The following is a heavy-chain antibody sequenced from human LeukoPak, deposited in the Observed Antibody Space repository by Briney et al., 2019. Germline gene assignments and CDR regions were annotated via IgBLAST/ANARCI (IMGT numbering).Heavy chain of an antibody. V-gene: IGHV3-74*01. Sequence: GGSLRLSCAASGFTFSSYWMHWVRQAPGKGLVWVSRINSDGSSTSYADSVKGRFTISRDNAKNTLYLQMSSLRAEDTAVYYCVKGGGRILRAMDVWGKGTTVTVSS. J-gene: IGHJ6*04. CDR2: INSDGSST. CDR1: GFTFSSYW. CDR3: VKGGGRILRAMDV. D-gene: IGHD3-16*01.